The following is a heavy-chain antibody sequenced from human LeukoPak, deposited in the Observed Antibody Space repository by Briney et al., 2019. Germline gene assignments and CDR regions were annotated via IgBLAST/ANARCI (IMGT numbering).Heavy chain of an antibody. Sequence: SETLSLTCAAYGASFSGYYWSWIRQPPGKGLEWIGEINHSGSTNYNPSLKSRVTISVDTSKNQFSLKLSSVTAADTAVYYCALVGATRGYYFDYWGQGTLVTVSS. CDR1: GASFSGYY. CDR2: INHSGST. CDR3: ALVGATRGYYFDY. D-gene: IGHD1-26*01. J-gene: IGHJ4*02. V-gene: IGHV4-34*01.